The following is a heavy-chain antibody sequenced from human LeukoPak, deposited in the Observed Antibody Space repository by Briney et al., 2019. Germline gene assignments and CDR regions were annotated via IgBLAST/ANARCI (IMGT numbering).Heavy chain of an antibody. D-gene: IGHD3-22*01. V-gene: IGHV1-24*01. J-gene: IGHJ4*02. CDR1: GYVRSELS. CDR2: FDAEDDER. Sequence: ASVKVSCKLSGYVRSELSMHCVRQAPGQRLEWMGGFDAEDDERIYARKVQGRVTMTEDTSTDTAHMELSSLRSEDMAVYYCARGLRSGYFDYWGEGTLVTVSS. CDR3: ARGLRSGYFDY.